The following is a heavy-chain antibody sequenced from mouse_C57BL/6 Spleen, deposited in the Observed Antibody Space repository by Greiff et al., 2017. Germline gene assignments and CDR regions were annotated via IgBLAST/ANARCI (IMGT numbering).Heavy chain of an antibody. CDR1: GFTFSSYA. D-gene: IGHD2-4*01. Sequence: EVKLQESGGGLVKPGGSLKLSCAASGFTFSSYAMSWVRQTPEKRLEWVATISDGGSYTYYPDNVKGRFTISRDNAKNNLYLQMSHLKSEDTAMYYCARGVYYDYSFDYWGQGTTLTVSS. J-gene: IGHJ2*01. CDR2: ISDGGSYT. V-gene: IGHV5-4*03. CDR3: ARGVYYDYSFDY.